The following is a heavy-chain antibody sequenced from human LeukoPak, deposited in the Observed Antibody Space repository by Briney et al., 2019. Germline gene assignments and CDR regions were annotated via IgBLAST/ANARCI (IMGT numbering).Heavy chain of an antibody. D-gene: IGHD3-9*01. Sequence: GESLKISCKGSGYSFTSYWIGWVRQVPGKGLEWMGIIYPGDSDTRYSPSFQGQVTISADKSISTAYLQWSSLKASDTAMYYCARNGGLLTGYSGLDYWGQGTLVTVSS. J-gene: IGHJ4*02. CDR3: ARNGGLLTGYSGLDY. CDR1: GYSFTSYW. CDR2: IYPGDSDT. V-gene: IGHV5-51*01.